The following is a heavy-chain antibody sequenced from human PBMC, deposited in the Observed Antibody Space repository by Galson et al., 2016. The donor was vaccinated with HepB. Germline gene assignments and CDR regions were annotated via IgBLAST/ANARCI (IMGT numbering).Heavy chain of an antibody. CDR1: GGSISNYY. D-gene: IGHD3-3*01. CDR2: IHYSGST. J-gene: IGHJ5*02. Sequence: ETLSLTCTVSGGSISNYYWPWIRRPPGKGLEWIGYIHYSGSTNYNPSLKSRVTISVDTSKNQFSLKLTSVTGADTAVYYCAKFAAGFFRGWFDPWGQGTPVTVSS. CDR3: AKFAAGFFRGWFDP. V-gene: IGHV4-59*01.